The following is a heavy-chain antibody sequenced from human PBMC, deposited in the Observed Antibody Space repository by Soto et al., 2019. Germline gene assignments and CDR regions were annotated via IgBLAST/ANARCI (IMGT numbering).Heavy chain of an antibody. CDR3: ARVSSIAAPVDGMDV. V-gene: IGHV3-7*01. CDR2: IKQDGSEK. D-gene: IGHD6-6*01. J-gene: IGHJ6*02. CDR1: GFTFSSYW. Sequence: PGGSLRLSCAASGFTFSSYWMSWVRQAPGKGLEWVANIKQDGSEKYYVDSVKGRFTISRDNAKNSLYLQMNSLRAEDTAVYYCARVSSIAAPVDGMDVWGQGTTGTVSS.